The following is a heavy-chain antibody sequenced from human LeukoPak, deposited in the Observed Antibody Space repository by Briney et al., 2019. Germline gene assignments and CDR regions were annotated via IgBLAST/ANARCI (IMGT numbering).Heavy chain of an antibody. J-gene: IGHJ5*02. CDR3: ARGPERFSDGEWFDP. CDR2: INPNSGGT. V-gene: IGHV1-2*02. Sequence: ASVKVSCKASGYTFTGYYMQWVRQAPGQGLEWMGWINPNSGGTNYAQKFQGRVTMTRDTSISTAYMELSRLRSDDTAVYYCARGPERFSDGEWFDPWGQGTLVTVSS. D-gene: IGHD5-24*01. CDR1: GYTFTGYY.